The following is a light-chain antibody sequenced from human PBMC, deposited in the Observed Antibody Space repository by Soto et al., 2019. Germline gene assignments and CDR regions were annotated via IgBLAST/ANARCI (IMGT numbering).Light chain of an antibody. CDR2: GAS. CDR1: QSVSGY. J-gene: IGKJ1*01. Sequence: EVVLTQSPVTLSLAPGEIATLSCRASQSVSGYLAWYQQKPGQAPRLLIYGASNRATGIPDRFSGSGSGTDFTLTISRLEPEDFAVYYCQQYGSSGTFGQGTKVDI. CDR3: QQYGSSGT. V-gene: IGKV3-20*01.